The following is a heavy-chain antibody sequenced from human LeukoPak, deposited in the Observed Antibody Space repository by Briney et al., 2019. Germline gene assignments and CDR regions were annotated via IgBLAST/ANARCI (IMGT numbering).Heavy chain of an antibody. V-gene: IGHV3-48*03. CDR2: ISSSGSTI. CDR3: ARQRYSSSWYYFDY. CDR1: GFTFSSYE. J-gene: IGHJ4*02. Sequence: GGSLRLSCAASGFTFSSYEMNWVHQAPGKGLEWVSYISSSGSTIYYADSVKGRFTISRDNAKNSLYLQMNSLRAEDTAVYYCARQRYSSSWYYFDYWGQGTLVTVSS. D-gene: IGHD6-13*01.